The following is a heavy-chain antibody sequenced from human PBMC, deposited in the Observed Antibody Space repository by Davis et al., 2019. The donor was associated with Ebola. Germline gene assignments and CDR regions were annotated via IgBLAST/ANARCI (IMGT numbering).Heavy chain of an antibody. D-gene: IGHD4-17*01. Sequence: SETLSLTCTVSGGSISNYYWSWIRQPPGKGLEWIGYIYYSGNTNYNPSLKSRVTISVDTSKNQFSLKLSSVTAADTAVYYCARGESTVTTSWFDPWGQGTLVTVSS. V-gene: IGHV4-59*01. CDR1: GGSISNYY. CDR2: IYYSGNT. CDR3: ARGESTVTTSWFDP. J-gene: IGHJ5*02.